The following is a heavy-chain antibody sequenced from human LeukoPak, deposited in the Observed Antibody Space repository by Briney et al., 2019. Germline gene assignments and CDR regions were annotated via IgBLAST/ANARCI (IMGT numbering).Heavy chain of an antibody. V-gene: IGHV3-7*01. CDR1: GFTFSSYW. D-gene: IGHD6-13*01. J-gene: IGHJ6*02. CDR2: INHNGNVN. CDR3: AREPVNRHSSSWFTPDTGYYGMDV. Sequence: PGGSLRLSCAASGFTFSSYWMNWARQAPGKGLEWVASINHNGNVNYYVDSVKGRFTISRDNAKNTLYLQMNSLRAEDTAVYYCAREPVNRHSSSWFTPDTGYYGMDVWGQGTTVTVSS.